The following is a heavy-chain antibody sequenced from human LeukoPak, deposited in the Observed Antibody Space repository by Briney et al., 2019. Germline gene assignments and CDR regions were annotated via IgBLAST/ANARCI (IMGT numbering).Heavy chain of an antibody. Sequence: TGGSLRLSCAASGFTFSSYGMHWVRQAPGKGLEWVAVISYDGSNKFYADSVKGRFTISRDNSKNTLYLQMDSLRAEDTAVYYCAKDRNAGIAVAGTAFDIWGQGTMVTVSS. V-gene: IGHV3-30*18. CDR1: GFTFSSYG. D-gene: IGHD6-19*01. CDR3: AKDRNAGIAVAGTAFDI. J-gene: IGHJ3*02. CDR2: ISYDGSNK.